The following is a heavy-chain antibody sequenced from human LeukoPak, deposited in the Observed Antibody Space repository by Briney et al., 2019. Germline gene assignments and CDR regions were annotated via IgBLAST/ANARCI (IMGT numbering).Heavy chain of an antibody. V-gene: IGHV3-21*01. J-gene: IGHJ6*02. CDR3: ARAEYCSSTSCYLPNYYYYGMDV. Sequence: GGSLRLSCAASGFTFSSYSMNWVRQAPGKGLEWVSSIRSSSSYIYYADSVKGRFTISRDNAKNSLYLQMNSLRAEDTAVYYCARAEYCSSTSCYLPNYYYYGMDVWGQGTTVTVSS. CDR1: GFTFSSYS. D-gene: IGHD2-2*01. CDR2: IRSSSSYI.